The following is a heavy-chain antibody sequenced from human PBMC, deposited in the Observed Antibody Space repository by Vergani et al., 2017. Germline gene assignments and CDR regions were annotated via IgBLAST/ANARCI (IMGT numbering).Heavy chain of an antibody. D-gene: IGHD5-18*01. V-gene: IGHV4-59*11. Sequence: QVQLQESGPGLVKSSETLSLTCSVSFDSIRNLYCNWIRQPPGKGLEWIGSIHYSENTNYNPSLKTRVTISVDTSKNQFSLKVTSVTAADTAVYYCARATWIQLSSWFDPWGQGTLVTVSS. J-gene: IGHJ5*02. CDR3: ARATWIQLSSWFDP. CDR1: FDSIRNLY. CDR2: IHYSENT.